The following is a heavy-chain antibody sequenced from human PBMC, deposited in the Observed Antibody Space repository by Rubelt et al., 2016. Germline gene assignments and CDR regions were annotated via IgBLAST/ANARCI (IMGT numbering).Heavy chain of an antibody. J-gene: IGHJ4*02. D-gene: IGHD3-10*01. CDR1: GYTFTSYA. V-gene: IGHV1-3*01. CDR2: INAGNGNT. Sequence: QVQLVQSGAEVKKPGASVKVSCKASGYTFTSYAMHWVRQAPGQRLEWMGWINAGNGNTKYSQKFQGRVTITRDTSASTAYTELSSLRSEDTAVYYCARGGLSELLWFGESRIDYWGQGTLVTVSS. CDR3: ARGGLSELLWFGESRIDY.